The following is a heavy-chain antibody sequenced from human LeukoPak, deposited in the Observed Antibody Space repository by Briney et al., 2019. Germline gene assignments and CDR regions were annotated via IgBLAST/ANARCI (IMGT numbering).Heavy chain of an antibody. V-gene: IGHV1-46*01. CDR2: INPSGGST. CDR3: ARDASQQLVPFDY. D-gene: IGHD6-6*01. J-gene: IGHJ4*02. CDR1: GYTFTTYG. Sequence: ASVKVSCKTSGYTFTTYGISWVRQAPGQGLEWMGIINPSGGSTSYAQKFQGRVTMTRDMSTSTVYMELSSLRSEDTAVYYCARDASQQLVPFDYWGQGTLVTVSS.